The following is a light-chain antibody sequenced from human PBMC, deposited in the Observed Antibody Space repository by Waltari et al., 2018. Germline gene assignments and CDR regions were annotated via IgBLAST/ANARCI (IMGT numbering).Light chain of an antibody. V-gene: IGLV3-21*04. CDR3: QVWDSDSDHPV. CDR2: YDT. CDR1: NLERKS. Sequence: SYVLTQPPSVSVAPGNTATIACGGNNLERKSVHWYQQKPGQTPVAVIYYDTERPSGSSERFSGSNSANTATLTISRVESVDEADYYCQVWDSDSDHPVFGGGTKLTVL. J-gene: IGLJ3*02.